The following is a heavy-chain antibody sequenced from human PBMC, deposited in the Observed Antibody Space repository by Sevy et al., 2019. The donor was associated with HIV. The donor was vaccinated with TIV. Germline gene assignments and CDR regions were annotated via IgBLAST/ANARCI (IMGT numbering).Heavy chain of an antibody. CDR1: GLSFSDYS. J-gene: IGHJ4*02. CDR2: ISGSSSTI. Sequence: GGSLRLSCAASGLSFSDYSMNWVRQAPGKGLEWVSYISGSSSTIYYADSVKGRFTISRANDKNSLYLQTNTLRDEDTAIYYCESGIFNFDYWGRGTLVTVSS. V-gene: IGHV3-48*02. D-gene: IGHD3-9*01. CDR3: ESGIFNFDY.